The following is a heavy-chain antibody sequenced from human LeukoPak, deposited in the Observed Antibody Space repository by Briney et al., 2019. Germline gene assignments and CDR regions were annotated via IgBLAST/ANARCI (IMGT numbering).Heavy chain of an antibody. Sequence: GGSLRLSCAASGFTFSSYTMNWVRQAPGKGLEWISYISSSSSTIYYADSVKGRFTISRDNANNTLYLQLNSLRADDTAVYYCARGARDYDDAFDLWGQGTLVTVSS. V-gene: IGHV3-48*04. CDR3: ARGARDYDDAFDL. J-gene: IGHJ3*01. D-gene: IGHD4-17*01. CDR1: GFTFSSYT. CDR2: ISSSSSTI.